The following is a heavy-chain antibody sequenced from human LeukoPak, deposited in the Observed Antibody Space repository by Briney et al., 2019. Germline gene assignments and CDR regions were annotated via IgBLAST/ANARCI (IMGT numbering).Heavy chain of an antibody. D-gene: IGHD3-10*01. CDR1: GFTVSSNY. J-gene: IGHJ4*02. Sequence: GGSLRLSCAASGFTVSSNYMSWVRQAPGKGLEWVSVIYSGGSTYYADSVKGRFTISRDNSKNTLYLQMNSLRAEDTAVYYCARDPFSYGSGSYYDQTDYWGQGTLVTVSS. CDR2: IYSGGST. V-gene: IGHV3-53*01. CDR3: ARDPFSYGSGSYYDQTDY.